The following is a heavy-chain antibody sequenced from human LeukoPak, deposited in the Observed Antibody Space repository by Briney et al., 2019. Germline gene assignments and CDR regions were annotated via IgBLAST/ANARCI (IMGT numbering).Heavy chain of an antibody. J-gene: IGHJ4*02. CDR1: GFTFSSFG. V-gene: IGHV3-30*18. CDR3: AKGYYYDSSGYYQHFDH. CDR2: ISYDGSNQ. D-gene: IGHD3-22*01. Sequence: GGSLRPSCAASGFTFSSFGIHWVRQAPGKGLEWVALISYDGSNQYYADSVKGRFTISRDNSKNTLYLQMNSLRAEDTAAYYCAKGYYYDSSGYYQHFDHWGQGTLVTVSS.